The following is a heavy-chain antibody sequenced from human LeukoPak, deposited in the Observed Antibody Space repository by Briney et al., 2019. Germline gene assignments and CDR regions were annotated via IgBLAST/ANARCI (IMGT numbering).Heavy chain of an antibody. D-gene: IGHD3-22*01. Sequence: GGSLRLSCAVSGISLSNYGMSWVRQAPGKGLEWVAGISGSGGGTNYADSVKGRFTVSRNNPKNTLYLQMNRLRAEDTAVYFCAKRGVVIRVILVGFHKEAYYFDSWGQGALVTVSS. V-gene: IGHV3-23*01. J-gene: IGHJ4*02. CDR1: GISLSNYG. CDR2: ISGSGGGT. CDR3: AKRGVVIRVILVGFHKEAYYFDS.